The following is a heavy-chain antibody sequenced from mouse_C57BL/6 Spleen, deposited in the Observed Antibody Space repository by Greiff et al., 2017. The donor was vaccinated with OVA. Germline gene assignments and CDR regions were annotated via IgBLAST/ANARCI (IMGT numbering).Heavy chain of an antibody. CDR2: INPNNGGT. V-gene: IGHV1-26*01. J-gene: IGHJ3*01. CDR3: ARGTMVTTGAY. Sequence: EVQLQQSGPELVKPGASVKISCKASGYTFTDYYMNWVKQSPGQSLEWIGDINPNNGGTSYNQKFKGKATLTVDKSSSTAYMELRSLTSEDSAVYYCARGTMVTTGAYWGQGTLVTVSA. D-gene: IGHD2-2*01. CDR1: GYTFTDYY.